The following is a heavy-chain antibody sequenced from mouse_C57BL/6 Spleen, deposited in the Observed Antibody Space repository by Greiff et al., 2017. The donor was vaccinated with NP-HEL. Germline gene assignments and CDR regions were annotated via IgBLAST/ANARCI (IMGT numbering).Heavy chain of an antibody. CDR1: GFSFTSYG. J-gene: IGHJ4*01. Sequence: VQLQESGPGLVAPSQLLSITCSVSGFSFTSYGADWVRQPPGKGLEWLGVIWGGGSTNYNSACMSRLSISKDNSKSQVFLIMNSLQTDDTAMSYCAKHLYDGGWMDYWGQGPSVTVSS. V-gene: IGHV2-9*01. D-gene: IGHD2-3*01. CDR3: AKHLYDGGWMDY. CDR2: IWGGGST.